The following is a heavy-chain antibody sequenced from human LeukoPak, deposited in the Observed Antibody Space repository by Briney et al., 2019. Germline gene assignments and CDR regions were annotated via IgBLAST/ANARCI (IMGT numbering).Heavy chain of an antibody. CDR1: GGPISSSSYY. V-gene: IGHV4-39*01. Sequence: AETLSLTCSVFGGPISSSSYYWGGIRPPPGKGLEWIGSIYYSGSSYYHPPLKSRVTISVDTSKPQLSLKLTSVTAADTAVYYCARRDCTSTTCYAGSYYFDYWGQGTLVTVSS. J-gene: IGHJ4*02. CDR2: IYYSGSS. D-gene: IGHD2-2*01. CDR3: ARRDCTSTTCYAGSYYFDY.